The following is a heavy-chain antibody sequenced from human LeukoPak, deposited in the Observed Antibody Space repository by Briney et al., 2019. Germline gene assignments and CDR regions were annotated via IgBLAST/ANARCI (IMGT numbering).Heavy chain of an antibody. J-gene: IGHJ4*02. CDR2: IYSGGST. D-gene: IGHD5-18*01. V-gene: IGHV3-66*02. Sequence: GGSLRLSCAASGFTVSSNYMSWVRQAPGKGLEWVSVIYSGGSTYYADSVKGRFTISRDNSKNTLYLQMNSLRAEDTAVYYCARSGYPKLNYFDYWGQGTLVTVYS. CDR3: ARSGYPKLNYFDY. CDR1: GFTVSSNY.